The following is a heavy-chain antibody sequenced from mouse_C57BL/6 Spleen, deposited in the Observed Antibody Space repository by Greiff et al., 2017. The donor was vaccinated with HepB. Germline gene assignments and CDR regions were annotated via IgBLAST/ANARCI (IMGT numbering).Heavy chain of an antibody. CDR2: IYPGSGST. D-gene: IGHD2-2*01. CDR1: GYTFTSYW. CDR3: ARGGYDDLFAY. J-gene: IGHJ3*01. Sequence: QVHVKQSGAELVKPGASVKMSCKASGYTFTSYWITWVKQRPGQGLEWIGDIYPGSGSTNYNEKFKSKATLTVDTSSSTAYMQLSSLTSEDSAVYYCARGGYDDLFAYWGQGTLVTVSA. V-gene: IGHV1-55*01.